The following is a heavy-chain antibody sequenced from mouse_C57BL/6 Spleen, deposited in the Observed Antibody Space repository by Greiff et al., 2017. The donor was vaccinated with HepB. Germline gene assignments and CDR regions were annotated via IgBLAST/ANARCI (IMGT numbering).Heavy chain of an antibody. CDR1: GFTFSDYY. V-gene: IGHV5-12*01. CDR2: ISNGGGST. D-gene: IGHD1-1*01. J-gene: IGHJ4*01. CDR3: ARHDYGSSGYAMDY. Sequence: EVMLVESGGGLVQPGGSLKLSCAASGFTFSDYYMYWVRQTPEKRLEWVAYISNGGGSTYYPDTVKGRFTISRDNAKNTLYLQRSRLKSEDTAMYYCARHDYGSSGYAMDYWGQGTSVTVSS.